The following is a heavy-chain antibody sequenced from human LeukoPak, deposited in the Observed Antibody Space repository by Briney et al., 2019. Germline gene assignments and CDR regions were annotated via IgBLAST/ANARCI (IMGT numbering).Heavy chain of an antibody. D-gene: IGHD6-13*01. CDR2: IKNKGKSYTT. V-gene: IGHV3-72*01. CDR1: GFTFSDYY. J-gene: IGHJ4*02. Sequence: AGGSLRLSCEASGFTFSDYYMDWVRQAPGKGLEWVGRIKNKGKSYTTKYAASVKGRFTISRDDSKKSLYVQMNSLIIEDTAVYYCTRASKAASGTSSLDYWGQGTLVTVSS. CDR3: TRASKAASGTSSLDY.